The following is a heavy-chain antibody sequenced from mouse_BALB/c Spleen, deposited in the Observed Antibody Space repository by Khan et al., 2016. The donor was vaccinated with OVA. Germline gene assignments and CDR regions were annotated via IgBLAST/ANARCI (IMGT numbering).Heavy chain of an antibody. CDR3: ARSLITTWYFDV. D-gene: IGHD2-4*01. CDR2: ISSGSATI. V-gene: IGHV5-17*02. J-gene: IGHJ1*01. CDR1: GFTFSSFG. Sequence: EVELVESGGGLVQPGGSRKLSCAASGFTFSSFGMHWVRQAPEKWLEWVAYISSGSATIYYADTVKGRFTISRDNPKNTLFLQMTSLRSEDTAIYYCARSLITTWYFDVWGAGTTVTVSS.